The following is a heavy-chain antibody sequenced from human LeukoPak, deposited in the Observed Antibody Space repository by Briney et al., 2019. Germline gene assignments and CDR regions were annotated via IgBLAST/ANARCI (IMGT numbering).Heavy chain of an antibody. CDR2: MNPNSGHT. D-gene: IGHD2-15*01. V-gene: IGHV1-8*01. Sequence: GASVKVSCKASGYTFTSHDVNWLRQATGQGLEWLGWMNPNSGHTGFAQKFQGRVTMTRDTSISTAYMELSSLRSEDTAMYYCARELVVVAATPYYYYGMDVWGQGTTVTVSS. CDR1: GYTFTSHD. J-gene: IGHJ6*02. CDR3: ARELVVVAATPYYYYGMDV.